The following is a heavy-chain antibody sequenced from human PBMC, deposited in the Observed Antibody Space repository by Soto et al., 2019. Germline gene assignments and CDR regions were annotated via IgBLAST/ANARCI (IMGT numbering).Heavy chain of an antibody. CDR3: ARDTSPITGTTWWFDP. CDR2: ISSSSSYI. V-gene: IGHV3-21*01. J-gene: IGHJ5*02. CDR1: GFTFSSYS. D-gene: IGHD1-7*01. Sequence: PGGSLRLSCAASGFTFSSYSMNWVRQAPGKGLEWVSSISSSSSYIYYADSVKGRFTISRDNAKNSLYLQMNSLRAEDTAVYYCARDTSPITGTTWWFDPWGQGTLVTVSS.